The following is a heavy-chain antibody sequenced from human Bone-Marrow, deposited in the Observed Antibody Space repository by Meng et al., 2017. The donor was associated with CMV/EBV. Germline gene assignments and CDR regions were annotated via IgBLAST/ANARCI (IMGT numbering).Heavy chain of an antibody. J-gene: IGHJ4*02. CDR1: GYTFTGYY. D-gene: IGHD6-13*01. CDR3: AREDSSSWYSYDY. V-gene: IGHV1-2*02. Sequence: CKASGYTFTGYYMRWVRQAPGQGLEWMGWINPNSGGTNYAQKFQGRVTMTRDTSISTAYMELSRLRSDDTAVYYCAREDSSSWYSYDYWGQGTLVTVSS. CDR2: INPNSGGT.